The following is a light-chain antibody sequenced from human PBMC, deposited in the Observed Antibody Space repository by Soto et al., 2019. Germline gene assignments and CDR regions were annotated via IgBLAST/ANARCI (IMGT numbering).Light chain of an antibody. V-gene: IGKV3-20*01. CDR3: QQYNNWPRYT. J-gene: IGKJ2*01. Sequence: EIVLTQSPGTLSLSPGERATLSCRASQSVSSKYLAWYQQKPGQAPRVLIYGTSIRASGVPERFSGGGSGTDFTLTITRLEPEDFAVYYCQQYNNWPRYTFGQGTKLEIK. CDR2: GTS. CDR1: QSVSSKY.